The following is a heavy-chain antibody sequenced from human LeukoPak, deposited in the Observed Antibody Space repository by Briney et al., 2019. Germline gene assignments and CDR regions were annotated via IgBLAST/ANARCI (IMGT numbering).Heavy chain of an antibody. D-gene: IGHD2-2*02. CDR3: ATVNSRYHQLLYEPLVVFDP. CDR2: FEPEDGET. V-gene: IGHV1-24*01. J-gene: IGHJ5*02. CDR1: GYTLTELS. Sequence: ASVKVSCKVSGYTLTELSMHWVRQAPGKGLEWMGGFEPEDGETIYAQKFQGRVTMTEDTSTDTAYMELSSLRSEDTAVYYCATVNSRYHQLLYEPLVVFDPWGQGTLVTVSS.